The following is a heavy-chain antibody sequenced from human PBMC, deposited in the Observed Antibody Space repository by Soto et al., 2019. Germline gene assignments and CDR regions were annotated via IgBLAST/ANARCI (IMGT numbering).Heavy chain of an antibody. J-gene: IGHJ4*02. CDR2: IYYSGST. V-gene: IGHV4-59*08. CDR1: GGSISSYY. Sequence: QVQLQESGPGLVKPSETLSLTCTVSGGSISSYYWSWIRQPPGKGLEWIGDIYYSGSTNYNPSLXSXXXIXXDPSNNQFSLKLSSVPAAATALYYGASRGGAAFDYSGQGTLVTVSS. CDR3: ASRGGAAFDY. D-gene: IGHD1-26*01.